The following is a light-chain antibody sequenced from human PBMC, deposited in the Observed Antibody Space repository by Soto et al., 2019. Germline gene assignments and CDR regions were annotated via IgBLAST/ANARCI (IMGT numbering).Light chain of an antibody. CDR3: QQYNNWPLP. Sequence: EILMTQSPATLSVSPGERATLSCRASQSVSSKLAWYQQKPGQSPRLLIHGASTRATGIPARFGGSGSGTEFTLTISSLQSEDFAVYYCQQYNNWPLPLGGGTKVDIK. CDR1: QSVSSK. V-gene: IGKV3-15*01. CDR2: GAS. J-gene: IGKJ4*01.